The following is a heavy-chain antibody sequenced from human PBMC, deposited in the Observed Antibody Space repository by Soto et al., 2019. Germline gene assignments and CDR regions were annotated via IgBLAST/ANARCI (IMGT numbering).Heavy chain of an antibody. J-gene: IGHJ6*02. Sequence: GGSLRLSCAASGFTFSSYGMHWVRQAPGKGLEWVAVISYDGSNKYYADSVKGRFTISRDNSKNTLYLQMNSLRAEDTAVYYCAKAFEQPDVWGQGTTVTVSS. CDR1: GFTFSSYG. D-gene: IGHD6-13*01. V-gene: IGHV3-30*18. CDR3: AKAFEQPDV. CDR2: ISYDGSNK.